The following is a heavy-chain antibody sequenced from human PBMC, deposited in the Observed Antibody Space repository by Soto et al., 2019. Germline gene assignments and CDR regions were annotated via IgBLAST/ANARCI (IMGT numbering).Heavy chain of an antibody. CDR2: IKSDGSSS. J-gene: IGHJ3*02. V-gene: IGHV3-74*01. Sequence: EVQLVESGGGLVQPGGSLRLSCAASGFTFSSYWMHWVRQAPGKGLVWVSHIKSDGSSSDYADSVEGRFTISRDNAKNTLYLQMNSLRAEDTAVYYCARDLEQRLGSALDIWGQGTMVTVSS. D-gene: IGHD6-25*01. CDR1: GFTFSSYW. CDR3: ARDLEQRLGSALDI.